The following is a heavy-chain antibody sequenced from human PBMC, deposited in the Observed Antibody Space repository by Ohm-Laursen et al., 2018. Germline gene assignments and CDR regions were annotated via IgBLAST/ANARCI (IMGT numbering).Heavy chain of an antibody. CDR2: IYSGGTT. Sequence: GSLRLSCTASGFTVSSNYMSWVRQAPGPGKGLEWVSVIYSGGTTYYADSVKGRFTISRDNSKNTLYLQMNSLRAEDTAVYYCARESYYYDSSGYNLHYGMDVWGQGTTVTVSS. CDR3: ARESYYYDSSGYNLHYGMDV. V-gene: IGHV3-66*01. CDR1: GFTVSSNY. J-gene: IGHJ6*02. D-gene: IGHD3-22*01.